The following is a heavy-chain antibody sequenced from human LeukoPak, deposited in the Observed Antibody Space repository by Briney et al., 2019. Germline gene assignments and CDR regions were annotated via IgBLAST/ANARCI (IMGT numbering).Heavy chain of an antibody. CDR2: IYYSGCT. CDR1: GGSISSYY. D-gene: IGHD3-9*01. Sequence: SETLSLTCTVSGGSISSYYWNWIRQPPGKGLEWIGYIYYSGCTNYNPSLKSRVTISVDTSKNQFSLRLSSVTAADTAVYYCARVDSDIWTGYPLYFDLWGRGTLVTVSS. J-gene: IGHJ2*01. CDR3: ARVDSDIWTGYPLYFDL. V-gene: IGHV4-59*01.